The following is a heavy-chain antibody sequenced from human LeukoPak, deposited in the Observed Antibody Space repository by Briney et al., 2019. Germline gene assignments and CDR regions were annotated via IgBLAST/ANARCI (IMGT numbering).Heavy chain of an antibody. D-gene: IGHD3-22*01. CDR3: ARDPADSSGYSYFDY. CDR1: GGSISSYY. V-gene: IGHV4-59*01. J-gene: IGHJ4*02. CDR2: IYYSGST. Sequence: PSETLSLTCTVSGGSISSYYWSWIRQPPGKGLEWIGYIYYSGSTNHNPSLKSRVTISVDTSKNQFSLKLSSVTAADTAVYYCARDPADSSGYSYFDYWGQGTLVTVSS.